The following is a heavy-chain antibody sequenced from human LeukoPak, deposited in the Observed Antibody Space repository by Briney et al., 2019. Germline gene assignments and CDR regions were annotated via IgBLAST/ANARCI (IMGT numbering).Heavy chain of an antibody. Sequence: HPGGSLRLSCVGSGFTFRSHAMSLVRQAPEKGLEFVSGIYENGGTTYYADSVKGRFSISRDNSKNTLYLQMDSLRGEDTAVYYCAKDFRIGYSAHFDYWGQGALVTVSS. V-gene: IGHV3-23*01. J-gene: IGHJ4*02. CDR2: IYENGGTT. CDR3: AKDFRIGYSAHFDY. CDR1: GFTFRSHA. D-gene: IGHD2-21*01.